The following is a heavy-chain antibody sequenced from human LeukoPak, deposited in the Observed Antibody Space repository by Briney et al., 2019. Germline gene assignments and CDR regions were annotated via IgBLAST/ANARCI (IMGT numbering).Heavy chain of an antibody. D-gene: IGHD2-21*02. CDR2: INDIGST. Sequence: SETPSLTCAVYGGSFSGFSWTWIRQSPGKGLEWIGEINDIGSTTFNPSLKSRIAISVDTSMNQFSLKLRSMTAADTAVYFCARGPPTLFCGGDCYPFDYWGQGTLVTVSS. J-gene: IGHJ4*02. CDR1: GGSFSGFS. V-gene: IGHV4-34*01. CDR3: ARGPPTLFCGGDCYPFDY.